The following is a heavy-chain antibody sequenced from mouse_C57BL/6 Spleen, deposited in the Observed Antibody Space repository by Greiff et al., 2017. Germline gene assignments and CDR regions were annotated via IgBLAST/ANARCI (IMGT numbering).Heavy chain of an antibody. CDR2: ILPSDGGT. J-gene: IGHJ2*01. Sequence: QVQLQQPGAELVKPGASVKVSCKASGYTFTSYWMHWVKQRPGHGLEWIGRILPSDGGTNYNQKFKGKAPLTVDNSSTTAYMQLSSLTPEDSAVDYGAKRDHRCGGSSSGCWGKGTTVTV. V-gene: IGHV1-74*01. CDR3: AKRDHRCGGSSSGC. D-gene: IGHD2-14*01. CDR1: GYTFTSYW.